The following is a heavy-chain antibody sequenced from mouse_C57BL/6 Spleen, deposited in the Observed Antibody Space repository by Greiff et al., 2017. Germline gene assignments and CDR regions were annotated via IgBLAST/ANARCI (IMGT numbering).Heavy chain of an antibody. D-gene: IGHD1-1*01. J-gene: IGHJ4*01. V-gene: IGHV1-81*01. CDR2: IYPRSGST. CDR1: GYTFTSYG. CDR3: AGTVYYGSSPYYAMDN. Sequence: QVQLQQSGAELARPGASVKLSCKASGYTFTSYGISWVKQRTGQGLEWIGEIYPRSGSTNYNEKFKSKATLTVDKSSSTAYMQLSSLTSEDSAVYYCAGTVYYGSSPYYAMDNGGKGTSVTVSS.